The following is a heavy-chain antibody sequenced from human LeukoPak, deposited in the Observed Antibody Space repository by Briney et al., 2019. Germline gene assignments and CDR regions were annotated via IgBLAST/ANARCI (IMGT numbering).Heavy chain of an antibody. Sequence: SETLSLTCAVYGGSFSGYYWSWIRQPPGKGLEWIGEINHSGSTNYNPSLKSRVTISVDTSKNQFSLKLSSVTAADTAVYYCAGRESDGSGSRTFDYWGQRTLVTVSS. CDR1: GGSFSGYY. V-gene: IGHV4-34*01. D-gene: IGHD3-10*01. CDR3: AGRESDGSGSRTFDY. CDR2: INHSGST. J-gene: IGHJ4*02.